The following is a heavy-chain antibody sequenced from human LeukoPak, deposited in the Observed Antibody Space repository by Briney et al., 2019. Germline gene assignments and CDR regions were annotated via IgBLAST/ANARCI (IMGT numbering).Heavy chain of an antibody. CDR3: AKVRCSTSCYFDY. J-gene: IGHJ4*02. V-gene: IGHV3-48*04. Sequence: TGGSLRLSCAASGFTFSSYSMNWVRQAPGKGLEWVSYISSSSTIYYADSVKGRFTISRDNAKNSLYLQMNSLRAEDTALYYCAKVRCSTSCYFDYWGQGTLVTVSS. D-gene: IGHD2-2*01. CDR1: GFTFSSYS. CDR2: ISSSSTI.